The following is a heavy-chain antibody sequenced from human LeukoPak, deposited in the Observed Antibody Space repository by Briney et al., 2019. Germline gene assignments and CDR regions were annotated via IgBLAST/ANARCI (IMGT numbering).Heavy chain of an antibody. CDR1: GYTFTDNG. D-gene: IGHD3-16*02. V-gene: IGHV1-18*01. CDR2: ISANSGKT. J-gene: IGHJ4*02. CDR3: AIDKNYRFDY. Sequence: GSVRVSCMASGYTFTDNGISWGRQAPGEGLEWVGWISANSGKTNYAQRFQRRVTIPRQTSSSTVYMQLRSLRSDDTAVYFCAIDKNYRFDYWGQGTLVSVTS.